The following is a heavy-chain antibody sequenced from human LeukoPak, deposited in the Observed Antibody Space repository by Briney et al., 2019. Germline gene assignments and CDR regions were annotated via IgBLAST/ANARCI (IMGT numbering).Heavy chain of an antibody. CDR1: GFPFRGYS. Sequence: GGSLRLSCAASGFPFRGYSLTWFRQAPGRCLEGVSSISSSSSYIYYADSMTGRFTISRDNARNSLYLQMNSLSAEDTAVYYCARDRLRYLDWWGQGTLVTVSS. V-gene: IGHV3-21*01. CDR2: ISSSSSYI. CDR3: ARDRLRYLDW. J-gene: IGHJ4*02. D-gene: IGHD3-9*01.